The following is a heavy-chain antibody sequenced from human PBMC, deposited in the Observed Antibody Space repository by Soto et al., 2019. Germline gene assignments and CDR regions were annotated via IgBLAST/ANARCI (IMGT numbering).Heavy chain of an antibody. J-gene: IGHJ3*02. CDR3: ARVGYQLLWHAFDI. CDR2: INPSSGST. Sequence: ASVKVSCKASGYSFTGNSMHWVRQAPGQGLEWMGIINPSSGSTSYAQKFQGRVTMTRDTSTSTVYMELSSLRSEDTAVYYCARVGYQLLWHAFDIWGQGTMVTVSS. V-gene: IGHV1-46*03. CDR1: GYSFTGNS. D-gene: IGHD2-2*01.